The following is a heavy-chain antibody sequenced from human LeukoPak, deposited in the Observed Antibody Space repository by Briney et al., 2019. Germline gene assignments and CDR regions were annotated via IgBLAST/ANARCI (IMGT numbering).Heavy chain of an antibody. Sequence: GGSLRLSCAASGFIVSSDYMSSARQAPGKGLEWVSVIYSGGSTYYADSVKGRFTISRDNSKNTLYLQMNSLRAEDTAVYYCARVRVAHPYYYYYMDVWGKGTTVTVSS. CDR3: ARVRVAHPYYYYYMDV. V-gene: IGHV3-53*01. D-gene: IGHD5-12*01. CDR2: IYSGGST. J-gene: IGHJ6*03. CDR1: GFIVSSDY.